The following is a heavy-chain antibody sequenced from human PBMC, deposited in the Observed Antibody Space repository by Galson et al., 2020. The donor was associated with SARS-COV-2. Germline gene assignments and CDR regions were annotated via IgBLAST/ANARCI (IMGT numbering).Heavy chain of an antibody. D-gene: IGHD3-10*01. CDR1: GYTFTTHW. Sequence: GESLKISCKGSGYTFTTHWIGWVRQMPGTGLEWRGISYPEDSDTRYRPSVQGQVTISADKSITTAYLQWSSLKAPDTAMYDCARLGTDGSEMGGMDVWGQGTTVTVSS. CDR2: SYPEDSDT. CDR3: ARLGTDGSEMGGMDV. J-gene: IGHJ6*02. V-gene: IGHV5-51*01.